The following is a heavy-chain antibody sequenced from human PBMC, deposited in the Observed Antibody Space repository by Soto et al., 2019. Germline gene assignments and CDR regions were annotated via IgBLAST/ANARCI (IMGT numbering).Heavy chain of an antibody. V-gene: IGHV2-5*02. CDR3: AHMGRRSGYRHNWFDP. CDR2: IYWDDDK. CDR1: GFSLSTSGVG. J-gene: IGHJ5*02. Sequence: QITLKESGPTLVKPTQTLTLTCTFSGFSLSTSGVGVGWIRQPPGKALEWLELIYWDDDKRYSPSLKSRLTITKDTSKNQVVLTMTNMDPVDTATYYCAHMGRRSGYRHNWFDPWGQGTLVTVSS. D-gene: IGHD3-22*01.